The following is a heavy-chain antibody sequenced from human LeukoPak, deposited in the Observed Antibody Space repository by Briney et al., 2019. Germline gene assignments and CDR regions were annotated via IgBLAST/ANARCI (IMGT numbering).Heavy chain of an antibody. CDR1: GFTVSDAW. D-gene: IGHD1-26*01. V-gene: IGHV3-15*01. CDR3: TTDAGGSSSL. J-gene: IGHJ4*02. CDR2: IKRKTDGGTT. Sequence: AGGSLRLSCAASGFTVSDAWMSWVRQAPGKGLEWVGRIKRKTDGGTTDYAAPVKGRFTISRDDSKNTLYLQMNSLKTEDTAVYFCTTDAGGSSSLWGQGTLVTVSS.